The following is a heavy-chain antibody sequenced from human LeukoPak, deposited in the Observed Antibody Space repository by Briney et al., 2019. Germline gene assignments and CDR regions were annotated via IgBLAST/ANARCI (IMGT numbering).Heavy chain of an antibody. Sequence: PGRSLRLSCAASGFTFSAYVMSWVRQAPGKGLEWVSSISGSGDITYYADSVKGRFTISRDNSKNTLYLQMNSLRAEDTAFYYCAGRVVAATRRDYWGQGTLVTVSS. D-gene: IGHD2-15*01. CDR2: ISGSGDIT. CDR3: AGRVVAATRRDY. V-gene: IGHV3-23*01. J-gene: IGHJ4*02. CDR1: GFTFSAYV.